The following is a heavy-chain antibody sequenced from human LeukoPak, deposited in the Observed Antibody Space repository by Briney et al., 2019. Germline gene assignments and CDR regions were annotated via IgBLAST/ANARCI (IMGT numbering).Heavy chain of an antibody. CDR1: GFTVSSNY. Sequence: GGSLRLSCAASGFTVSSNYMSWVRQAPGKGLEWVSVIYSGGSTYYADSVKGRFTISRDKSKNALYVQMNMLRAEDTAVYYCARGGGDDAFDIWGQGTMVTVSS. CDR2: IYSGGST. J-gene: IGHJ3*02. V-gene: IGHV3-66*01. D-gene: IGHD3-16*01. CDR3: ARGGGDDAFDI.